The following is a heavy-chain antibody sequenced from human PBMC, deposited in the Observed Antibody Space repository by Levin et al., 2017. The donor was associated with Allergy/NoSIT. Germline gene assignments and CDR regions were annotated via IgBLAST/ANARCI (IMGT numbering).Heavy chain of an antibody. Sequence: GGSLRLSCVASGFTSNIYVMRWVRQAPGKGLEWVSSITDDGGTYYGDSVKGRFTITRDNSQNTLYLQITSLRAEDTAVYYCAKSMTPTTRFGMDVWGTGTTVTVSS. V-gene: IGHV3-23*01. J-gene: IGHJ6*03. CDR2: ITDDGGT. D-gene: IGHD4-11*01. CDR1: GFTSNIYV. CDR3: AKSMTPTTRFGMDV.